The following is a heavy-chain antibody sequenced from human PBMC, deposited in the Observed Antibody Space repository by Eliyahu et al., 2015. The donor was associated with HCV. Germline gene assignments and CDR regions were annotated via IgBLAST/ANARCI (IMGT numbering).Heavy chain of an antibody. CDR2: ISYDGINT. CDR1: EFTFSSYG. CDR3: AKGKTAYNFDVLDI. V-gene: IGHV3-30*18. Sequence: QAHLVESGGGVXXPGRSXXXXCXASEFTFSSYGMHWVRQAPGKGLEWVAVISYDGINTYYADSVKGRFTISRDNSKNTLYLQMNSLRAEDTAVYYCAKGKTAYNFDVLDIWGQGTMVTVSS. D-gene: IGHD5-24*01. J-gene: IGHJ3*02.